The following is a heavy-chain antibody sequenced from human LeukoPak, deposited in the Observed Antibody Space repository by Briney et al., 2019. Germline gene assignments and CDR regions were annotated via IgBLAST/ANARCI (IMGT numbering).Heavy chain of an antibody. V-gene: IGHV3-48*03. J-gene: IGHJ4*02. CDR1: GFTFSNSE. CDR2: ISITGGTT. CDR3: GRLTAYYSDC. Sequence: GGSLRLSCAASGFTFSNSEMNWVRQAPGKGLEWLSFISITGGTTHYAVSGKGRFTISRDNAQSSLFLQMNNLRAEDTAVYYCGRLTAYYSDCWGQGTLVTDSS.